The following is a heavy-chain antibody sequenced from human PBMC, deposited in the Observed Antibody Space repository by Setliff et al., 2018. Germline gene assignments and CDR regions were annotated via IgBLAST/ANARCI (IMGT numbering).Heavy chain of an antibody. CDR3: ARQGGRLFDN. J-gene: IGHJ4*02. V-gene: IGHV4-38-2*02. Sequence: PSETLSLTCTVSGQFVITYWAWIRQSPGKGLEWLGTVYYDGTTYYNPSFKSRVTISVDTPKNQFSLRLTSVTAADTASYFCARQGGRLFDNWGQGTLVTVSS. CDR2: VYYDGTT. CDR1: GQFVITY.